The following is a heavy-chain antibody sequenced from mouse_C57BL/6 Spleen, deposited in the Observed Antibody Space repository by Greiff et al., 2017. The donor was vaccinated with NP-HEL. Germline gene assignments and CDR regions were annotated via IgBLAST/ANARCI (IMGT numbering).Heavy chain of an antibody. CDR1: GYTFTSYW. J-gene: IGHJ4*01. Sequence: QVHVKQPGAELVRPGSSVKLSCKASGYTFTSYWMHWVKQRPIQGLEWIGNIDPSDSETHYNQKFKDKATLTVDKSSSTAYMQLSSLTSEDSAVYYCARRGYYDYAMDYWGQGTSVTVSS. D-gene: IGHD2-3*01. CDR3: ARRGYYDYAMDY. CDR2: IDPSDSET. V-gene: IGHV1-52*01.